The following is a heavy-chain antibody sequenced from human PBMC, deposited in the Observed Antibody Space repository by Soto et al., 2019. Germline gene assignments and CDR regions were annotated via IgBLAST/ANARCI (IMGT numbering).Heavy chain of an antibody. D-gene: IGHD5-12*01. CDR2: ISVSEGRT. J-gene: IGHJ4*02. V-gene: IGHV3-23*01. CDR3: AKGGVATADFDS. CDR1: EFSFSNFV. Sequence: EVQLLESGGSLVQPGGSLRLSCAASEFSFSNFVMSWVRQAPEKGLEWVSHISVSEGRTYYADSVKGRFTISRDNSKNTLYLQMNSLRAEDTAVYYSAKGGVATADFDSWGQGTLVPVSS.